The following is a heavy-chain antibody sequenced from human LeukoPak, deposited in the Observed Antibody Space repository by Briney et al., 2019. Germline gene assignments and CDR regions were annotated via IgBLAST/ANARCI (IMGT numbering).Heavy chain of an antibody. V-gene: IGHV1-18*04. J-gene: IGHJ5*02. D-gene: IGHD6-19*01. CDR3: ARGVSSGWTDWFDP. CDR1: GYTFTSYG. Sequence: ASVKVSCKASGYTFTSYGISWVRQAPGQGLEWMGWITAYNGNTNYAQKLQGRVTMTTDTSTSTAYTELRSLRSDDTAVYYCARGVSSGWTDWFDPWGLGTLVTVSS. CDR2: ITAYNGNT.